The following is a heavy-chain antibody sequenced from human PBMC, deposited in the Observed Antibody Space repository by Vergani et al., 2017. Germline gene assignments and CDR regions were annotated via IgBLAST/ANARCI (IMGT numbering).Heavy chain of an antibody. CDR3: ARESKRGWEPLLAVDY. J-gene: IGHJ4*02. D-gene: IGHD1-26*01. CDR2: ISAYNGNT. CDR1: GYTFTSYD. Sequence: QVQLVQSGAEVKKPGASVKVSCKASGYTFTSYDISWVRQAPGQGLEWMGWISAYNGNTNYAQKLQGRVTMTTDTSTSTAYMELRSLRSDDTAVYYCARESKRGWEPLLAVDYWGQGTLVTVSS. V-gene: IGHV1-18*01.